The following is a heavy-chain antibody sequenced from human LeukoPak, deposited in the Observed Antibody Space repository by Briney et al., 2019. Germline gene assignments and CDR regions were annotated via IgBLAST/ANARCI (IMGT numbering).Heavy chain of an antibody. CDR1: GYSLPVTG. D-gene: IGHD3-22*01. J-gene: IGHJ5*02. CDR3: ARLTTYSYDRSGYNWFDP. CDR2: S. V-gene: IGHV5-51*01. Sequence: GESLKISCKGSGYSLPVTGSAGCARCPGKAWSGWGSSIYSPSFQGQVTISADKSITTAYLQWSSLKASDTAMYYCARLTTYSYDRSGYNWFDPWGQGTLVTVSS.